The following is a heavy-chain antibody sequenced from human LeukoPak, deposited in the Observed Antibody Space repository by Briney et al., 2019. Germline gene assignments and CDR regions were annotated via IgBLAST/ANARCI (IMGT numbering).Heavy chain of an antibody. Sequence: ASVKVSCKASGYTFTAYHMHWVRHAPEQGLESMGWINPNSGGTNYAQKSQGRVTMTRDTSISTAYMELTRLRSDDTAVYHCARGYCRSSSCVYVGWFDPWGQGTLVTLSS. V-gene: IGHV1-2*02. CDR3: ARGYCRSSSCVYVGWFDP. J-gene: IGHJ5*02. CDR1: GYTFTAYH. D-gene: IGHD2-2*01. CDR2: INPNSGGT.